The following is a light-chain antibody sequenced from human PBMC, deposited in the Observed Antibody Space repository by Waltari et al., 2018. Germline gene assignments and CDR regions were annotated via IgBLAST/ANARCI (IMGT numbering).Light chain of an antibody. J-gene: IGKJ1*01. CDR1: QGVSTY. CDR3: QLRSKWLRT. V-gene: IGKV3-11*01. CDR2: DAA. Sequence: APLPCRASQGVSTYLAWYQHKPGQAPRLLIYDAATRDSAIPARFSGSGSGTDFTLTISSLEPEDFAVYYCQLRSKWLRTFGQGTKVEV.